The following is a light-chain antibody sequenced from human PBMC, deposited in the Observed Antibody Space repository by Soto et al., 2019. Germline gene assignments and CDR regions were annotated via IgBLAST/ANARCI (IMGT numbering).Light chain of an antibody. V-gene: IGLV2-14*01. CDR3: SSYTTSNTRQIV. Sequence: QSVLTQPASVYGSPGQSITISCTGTSSDVGGYNYVSWYQQHPGKAPKFMIYGVSNRPSGVSNRFSGSKSGNTASLTISGLQAEDEADYYCSSYTTSNTRQIVFGTGTKVTVL. CDR2: GVS. J-gene: IGLJ1*01. CDR1: SSDVGGYNY.